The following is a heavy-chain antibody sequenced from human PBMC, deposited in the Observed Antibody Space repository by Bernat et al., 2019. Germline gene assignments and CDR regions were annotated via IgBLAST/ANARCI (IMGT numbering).Heavy chain of an antibody. CDR1: GFTFSTYS. CDR3: ARYSNAYY. V-gene: IGHV3-48*02. D-gene: IGHD3-22*01. CDR2: ISSSGDTI. Sequence: VQLVESGGGVVQPGRSLRLSCAASGFTFSTYSMNWVRQAPGKGLEWISYISSSGDTIYYADSVKGRFTISRDNAKNSLYLQMNSLRDEDTAVYYCARYSNAYYWGQGTLVTVSS. J-gene: IGHJ4*02.